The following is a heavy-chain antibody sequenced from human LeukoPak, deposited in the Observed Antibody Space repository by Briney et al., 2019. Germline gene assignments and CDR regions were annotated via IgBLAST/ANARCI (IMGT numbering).Heavy chain of an antibody. CDR1: GYSISSGYY. Sequence: SETLSLTCTVSGYSISSGYYWGWIRQPPGKGLEWIGSIYHSGSTYYNPSLKSRVTISVDTSKNLFSLKLSSVTAADTAVYYCAAELGPQGGFDYWGQGTLVTLSS. CDR2: IYHSGST. D-gene: IGHD7-27*01. J-gene: IGHJ4*02. V-gene: IGHV4-38-2*02. CDR3: AAELGPQGGFDY.